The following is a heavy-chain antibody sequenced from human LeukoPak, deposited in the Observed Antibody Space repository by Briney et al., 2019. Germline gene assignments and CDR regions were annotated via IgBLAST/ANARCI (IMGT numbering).Heavy chain of an antibody. Sequence: SEPLSLTCTVSGGSISSYYWSWIRQPPGKRLEWIGYIYYSGSTNYNPSLKSRVTISVDTSKNQFSLKLSSVTAADTAVYYCARGYYDSSGYYYVPDAFDIWGQGTMVTVSS. CDR2: IYYSGST. J-gene: IGHJ3*02. V-gene: IGHV4-59*01. CDR1: GGSISSYY. D-gene: IGHD3-22*01. CDR3: ARGYYDSSGYYYVPDAFDI.